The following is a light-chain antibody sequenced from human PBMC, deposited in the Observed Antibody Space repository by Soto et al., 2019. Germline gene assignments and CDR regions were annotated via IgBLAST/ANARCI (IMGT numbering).Light chain of an antibody. Sequence: DIPMTQSPSSLSASLGDRVTITCRPSQGISNYLAWYQQKPGKVPKLLIYAASTLQSGVPSRFSGSGSGTDFTLTISSLQPEDVATYYCQKYNSAPWTFGQGTKVEIK. V-gene: IGKV1-27*01. CDR2: AAS. CDR3: QKYNSAPWT. J-gene: IGKJ1*01. CDR1: QGISNY.